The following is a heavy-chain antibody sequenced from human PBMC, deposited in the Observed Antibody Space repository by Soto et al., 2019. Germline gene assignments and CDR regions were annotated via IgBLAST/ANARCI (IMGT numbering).Heavy chain of an antibody. V-gene: IGHV4-31*03. CDR2: IYYSGST. D-gene: IGHD6-6*01. CDR1: GCSISSGGYY. CDR3: ARPEYSSSSYGMDV. J-gene: IGHJ6*02. Sequence: SETLSLTCTVSGCSISSGGYYWSWIRQHPGKGLEWIGYIYYSGSTYYNPSLKSRVTISVDTSKNQFSLKLSSVTAADTAVYYCARPEYSSSSYGMDVWGQGTTVTVSS.